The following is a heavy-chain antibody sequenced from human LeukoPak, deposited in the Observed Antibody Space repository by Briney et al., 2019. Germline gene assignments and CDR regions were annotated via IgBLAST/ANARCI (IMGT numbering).Heavy chain of an antibody. Sequence: ASVKVSCKASGYTFTGYYMHWVRQAPGQGLEWMGWINPNSGGTNYAQKFQGRVTMTRDTSISTAYMELSRLRSDDTAVYYCAGSTYGDYPFDPWGQGTLVTVSS. CDR3: AGSTYGDYPFDP. V-gene: IGHV1-2*02. CDR2: INPNSGGT. CDR1: GYTFTGYY. J-gene: IGHJ5*02. D-gene: IGHD4-17*01.